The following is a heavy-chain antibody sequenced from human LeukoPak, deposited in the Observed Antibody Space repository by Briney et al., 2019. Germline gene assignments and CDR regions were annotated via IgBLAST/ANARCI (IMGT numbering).Heavy chain of an antibody. Sequence: GGSLRLSCTVSGFTVSSNSMSWVRQAPGKGLEWVSFIYSDNTHYSDSVKGRFTISRDNAKNTLYLQMNSLRAEDTAVYYCARGFYDILTGGEQFDYWGQGTLVTASS. CDR3: ARGFYDILTGGEQFDY. CDR1: GFTVSSNS. CDR2: IYSDNT. V-gene: IGHV3-53*01. J-gene: IGHJ4*02. D-gene: IGHD3-9*01.